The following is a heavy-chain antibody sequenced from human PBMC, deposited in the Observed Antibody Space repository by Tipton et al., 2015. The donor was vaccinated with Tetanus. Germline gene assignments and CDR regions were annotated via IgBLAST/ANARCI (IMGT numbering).Heavy chain of an antibody. CDR1: GFTFSSYR. V-gene: IGHV3-7*01. J-gene: IGHJ6*02. CDR3: ARERGYSGYGIYYYYGMDV. Sequence: SLRLSCAASGFTFSSYRMSWVRQAPGKGLEWVANIKQDGSEKYYVDSVKGRFTISRDNAKNSLYLQMNSLRAEDTAVYYCARERGYSGYGIYYYYGMDVWGQGTTVTVSS. CDR2: IKQDGSEK. D-gene: IGHD5-12*01.